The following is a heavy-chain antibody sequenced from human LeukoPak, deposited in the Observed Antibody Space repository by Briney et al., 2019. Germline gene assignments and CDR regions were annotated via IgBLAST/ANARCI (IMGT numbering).Heavy chain of an antibody. J-gene: IGHJ4*02. Sequence: SETLSFTCTVSGGLISRIEYYWGWVRQSPVKGLEWLGHIYHTGTTLYSPHLNNRLTISVDSSKNQFSLTLNSVTAADTAVYYCASVSVWELATHTGGSFDYWGRGILVTVSS. D-gene: IGHD1-26*01. CDR3: ASVSVWELATHTGGSFDY. CDR1: GGLISRIEYY. V-gene: IGHV4-30-4*01. CDR2: IYHTGTT.